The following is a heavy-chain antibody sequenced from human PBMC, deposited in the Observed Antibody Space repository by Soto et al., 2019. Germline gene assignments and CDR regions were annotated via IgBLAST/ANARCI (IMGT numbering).Heavy chain of an antibody. V-gene: IGHV1-46*01. Sequence: QVQLVQSGAEVKKPGASVKVSCKASGYTFTSYYMHWVRQAPGQGLEWMGIINPSGGSTSYAQKFQGRVTMPRDTATSTVYMELSSLRAEDTAVYYWARGVVGYDYWGQGTLVTVSS. J-gene: IGHJ4*02. D-gene: IGHD1-26*01. CDR2: INPSGGST. CDR1: GYTFTSYY. CDR3: ARGVVGYDY.